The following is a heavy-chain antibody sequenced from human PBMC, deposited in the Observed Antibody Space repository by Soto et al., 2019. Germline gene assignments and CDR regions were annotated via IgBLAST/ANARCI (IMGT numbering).Heavy chain of an antibody. CDR3: VRLAIRYYFDH. Sequence: TPSETLSLTCDVSGVSISSGSFYWGWIRQPPGKGLEWIGSIYFSGGTYYNPSLMGRVTISGDTSKNQFSLKMSSATAADTAAYYCVRLAIRYYFDHWGQGMLVTVSS. J-gene: IGHJ4*02. D-gene: IGHD3-3*01. CDR1: GVSISSGSFY. V-gene: IGHV4-39*01. CDR2: IYFSGGT.